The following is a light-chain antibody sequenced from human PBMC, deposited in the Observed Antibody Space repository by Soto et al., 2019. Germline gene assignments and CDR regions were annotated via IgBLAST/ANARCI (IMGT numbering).Light chain of an antibody. CDR2: GAS. CDR1: QSIRHY. CDR3: QHHNSYSQT. J-gene: IGKJ1*01. V-gene: IGKV1-5*01. Sequence: DIQMTQSPPTLSASVGDRVTITCRASQSIRHYLAWYQQMPGKAPKLLIYGASTLQSGVSSRFSGSGSGTEFTFTISSLQPDDFGTYFCQHHNSYSQTFGQGTKVDIK.